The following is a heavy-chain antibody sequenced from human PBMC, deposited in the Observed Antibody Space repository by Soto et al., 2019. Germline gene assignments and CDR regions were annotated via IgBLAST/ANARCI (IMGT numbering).Heavy chain of an antibody. D-gene: IGHD3-10*01. Sequence: QVQLVQSGAEVKKPGASVKVSCKASGYTFSSYYLHWVRQAPGQGLEWMGMINPSDGATAYAQTFQGKITMTRDTSTSTVYMELSSLRSEDTAVYHCARDDPDSNGSGRERTPFAYWGQGTLVTVSS. CDR2: INPSDGAT. CDR3: ARDDPDSNGSGRERTPFAY. J-gene: IGHJ4*02. CDR1: GYTFSSYY. V-gene: IGHV1-46*01.